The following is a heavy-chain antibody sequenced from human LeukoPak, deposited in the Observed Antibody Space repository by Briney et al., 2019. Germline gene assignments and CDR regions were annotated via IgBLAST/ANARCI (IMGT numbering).Heavy chain of an antibody. V-gene: IGHV4-59*01. Sequence: PSETLSLTCTVSGGTISGYCWSWIGQVPGKGLEWIGYIYYSGSTNYNPSLKSRGTISVDTSKNQFSLRLNSVTAADTAVYYCARGHGGRSGELAYSGQARLVTVSS. CDR1: GGTISGYC. CDR3: ARGHGGRSGELAY. D-gene: IGHD4-23*01. CDR2: IYYSGST. J-gene: IGHJ4*02.